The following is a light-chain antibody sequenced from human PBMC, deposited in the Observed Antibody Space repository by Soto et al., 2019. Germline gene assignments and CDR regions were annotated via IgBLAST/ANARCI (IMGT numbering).Light chain of an antibody. CDR1: SSDVGSYNL. CDR3: CSYAGTFTSYV. J-gene: IGLJ1*01. CDR2: EGI. V-gene: IGLV2-23*01. Sequence: QSVLTQPASVSGSPGQSITISCTGTSSDVGSYNLGSWYQQHPGKAPKLILYEGINRPSGVAHRFSGSKSGNTASLTIAGLQAEDEADYYCCSYAGTFTSYVFGTGTKLTVL.